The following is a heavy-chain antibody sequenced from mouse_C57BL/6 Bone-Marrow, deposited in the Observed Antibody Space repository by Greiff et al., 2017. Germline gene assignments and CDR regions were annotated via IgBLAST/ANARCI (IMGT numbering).Heavy chain of an antibody. CDR3: ANPTLVY. Sequence: QVQLQQPGAELVRPGTSVKLSCKASGYTFTSYWMHWVKQRPGQGLEWIGVIDPSDSYTNYNQKFKGKATLTVDTSSSTAYMQLSSLTSEDSAVYYCANPTLVYWGQGTSVTVSS. D-gene: IGHD1-1*01. V-gene: IGHV1-59*01. CDR2: IDPSDSYT. J-gene: IGHJ4*01. CDR1: GYTFTSYW.